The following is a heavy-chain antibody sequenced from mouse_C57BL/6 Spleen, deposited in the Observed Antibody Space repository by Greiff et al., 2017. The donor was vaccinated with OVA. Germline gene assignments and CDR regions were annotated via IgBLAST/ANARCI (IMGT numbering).Heavy chain of an antibody. J-gene: IGHJ4*01. D-gene: IGHD4-1*01. CDR3: ARLWDDAMDY. V-gene: IGHV1-82*01. CDR1: GYAFSSSW. CDR2: IYPGDGDT. Sequence: VQLQQSGPELVKPGASVKISCKASGYAFSSSWMNWVKQRPGKGLEWIGRIYPGDGDTNYNGKFKGKATLTADKSSSTAYMQLSSLTSEDSAVYFCARLWDDAMDYWGQGTSVTVSS.